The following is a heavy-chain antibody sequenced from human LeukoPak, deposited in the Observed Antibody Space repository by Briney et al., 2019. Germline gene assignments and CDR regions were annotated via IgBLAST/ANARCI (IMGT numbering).Heavy chain of an antibody. V-gene: IGHV3-74*01. CDR1: GFTFSSYW. CDR3: ARAPSEIGGYYPEYFRH. D-gene: IGHD3-22*01. Sequence: GGSLRLSCAASGFTFSSYWMHGVRQAPGKGLVWVSRIKSAGSTNYADSVKGRFTISRDNAKNTVSLQMNSLRAEDTGVYYCARAPSEIGGYYPEYFRHWGQGTLVTVSS. CDR2: IKSAGST. J-gene: IGHJ1*01.